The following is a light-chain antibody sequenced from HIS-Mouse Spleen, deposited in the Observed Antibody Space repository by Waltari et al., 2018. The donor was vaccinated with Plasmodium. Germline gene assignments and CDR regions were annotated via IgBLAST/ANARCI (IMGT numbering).Light chain of an antibody. CDR2: EGS. J-gene: IGLJ3*02. CDR1: SRTGGGYNL. V-gene: IGLV2-23*01. Sequence: QSALTQPASVSGSPGQSITISCTGTSRTGGGYNLVPWYQQQPGKAPKLMIYEGSKRPSGVSNRFSGSKSGNTASLTISGLQAEDEADYYCCSYAGSSTNWVFGGGTKLTVL. CDR3: CSYAGSSTNWV.